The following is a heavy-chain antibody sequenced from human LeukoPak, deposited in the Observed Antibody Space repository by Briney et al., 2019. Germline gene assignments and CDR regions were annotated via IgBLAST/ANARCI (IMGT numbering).Heavy chain of an antibody. Sequence: GGSLRLSCAASGFTFRNYAMHWVRQAPGKGLEWVTVISYDGSNEYYADSVKGRFTISRDKSKNKLYLQMHSLTAEDTAVYYCARDLGICSDAYGYLDSWGQGTLVTVSS. J-gene: IGHJ4*02. D-gene: IGHD7-27*01. CDR1: GFTFRNYA. CDR2: ISYDGSNE. V-gene: IGHV3-30*04. CDR3: ARDLGICSDAYGYLDS.